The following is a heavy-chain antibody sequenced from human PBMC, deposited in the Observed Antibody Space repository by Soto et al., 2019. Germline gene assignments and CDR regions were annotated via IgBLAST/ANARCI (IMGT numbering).Heavy chain of an antibody. CDR3: ARVSGLVKHDDFWSGYYDY. Sequence: QVQLVQSGAEVMKPGASVKISCKASGYTFSNNYINWVRQAPGQGLEWVGLINPSGASTTYAQNFQGRVPMTRETYTSKVYMELSSLRSDDTAVYSCARVSGLVKHDDFWSGYYDYWGQGTLVTVSS. V-gene: IGHV1-46*01. CDR2: INPSGAST. D-gene: IGHD3-3*01. CDR1: GYTFSNNY. J-gene: IGHJ4*02.